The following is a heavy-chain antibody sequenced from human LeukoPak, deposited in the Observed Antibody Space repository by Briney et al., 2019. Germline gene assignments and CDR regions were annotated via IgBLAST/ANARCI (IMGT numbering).Heavy chain of an antibody. D-gene: IGHD3-22*01. CDR1: GFTFSSYG. V-gene: IGHV3-30*18. J-gene: IGHJ4*02. CDR2: ISYDGSNK. Sequence: GGSLRLSCAASGFTFSSYGMHWVRQAPGKGLEWVAVISYDGSNKYYADSVKARFTISRDNSKNTLYLQMNSLRAEDTAVYYCAKDSLGYFDYWGQGTLVTVSS. CDR3: AKDSLGYFDY.